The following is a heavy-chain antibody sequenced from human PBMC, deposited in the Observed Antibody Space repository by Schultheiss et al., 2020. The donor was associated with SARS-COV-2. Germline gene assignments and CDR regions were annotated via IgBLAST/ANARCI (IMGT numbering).Heavy chain of an antibody. CDR1: GFTFSSYG. CDR3: ARDFQTDLGYCSSTSCLKGPDY. CDR2: IWYDGSNK. J-gene: IGHJ4*02. D-gene: IGHD2-2*01. Sequence: GGSLRLSCAASGFTFSSYGMHWVRQAPGKGLEWVAVIWYDGSNKYYADSVKGRFTISRDNSKNTLYLQMNSLRAEDTAVYYCARDFQTDLGYCSSTSCLKGPDYWGQGTLVTVSS. V-gene: IGHV3-33*01.